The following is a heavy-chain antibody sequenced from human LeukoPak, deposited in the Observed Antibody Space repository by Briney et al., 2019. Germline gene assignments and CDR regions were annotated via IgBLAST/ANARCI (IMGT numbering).Heavy chain of an antibody. CDR2: IKSKTDGGTT. J-gene: IGHJ4*02. V-gene: IGHV3-15*01. Sequence: GGSLRLSCAASGFTFSHAWLSWVRQAPGKGLEWVGRIKSKTDGGTTDYAAPVKGRFTISRDDSKTTLYLQMNSLKTEDTAVYYCARDLAFDYWGQGTLVTVSS. CDR1: GFTFSHAW. CDR3: ARDLAFDY.